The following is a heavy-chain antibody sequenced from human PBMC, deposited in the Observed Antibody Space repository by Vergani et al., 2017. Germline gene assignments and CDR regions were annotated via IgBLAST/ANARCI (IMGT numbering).Heavy chain of an antibody. CDR2: IDWDDDK. V-gene: IGHV2-70*15. J-gene: IGHJ6*02. Sequence: QVTLRESGPALVKPTQTLRLTCTFSGFSLSTSGMCVSWIRQPPGKALEWLARIDWDDDKYYSTSLKTRLTISKDTSKNQVVLTMTNMDPVDTATYYCARMXDSYGTYYYYGMDVWGQGTTVTVSS. CDR1: GFSLSTSGMC. CDR3: ARMXDSYGTYYYYGMDV. D-gene: IGHD5-18*01.